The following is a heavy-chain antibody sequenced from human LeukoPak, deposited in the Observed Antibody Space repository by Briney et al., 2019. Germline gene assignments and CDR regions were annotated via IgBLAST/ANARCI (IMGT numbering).Heavy chain of an antibody. D-gene: IGHD3-16*01. CDR3: ATDLAYVALPGH. J-gene: IGHJ4*02. V-gene: IGHV1-24*01. CDR2: FDPEDGET. Sequence: ASVKVSCKVSGYALTELSMHWVRQAPGKGLEWMGGFDPEDGETIYAQKFQGRVTMTEDTSTDTAYTELSSLRSEDTAVYYCATDLAYVALPGHWGQGTLVTVSS. CDR1: GYALTELS.